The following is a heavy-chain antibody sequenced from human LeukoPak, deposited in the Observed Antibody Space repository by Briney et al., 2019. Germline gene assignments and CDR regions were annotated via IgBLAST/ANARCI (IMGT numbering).Heavy chain of an antibody. CDR3: ARVPGYSSGWYGPDFDY. J-gene: IGHJ4*02. CDR2: ISAYNGNT. Sequence: ASVKVSCKASGYTFTSYGISWVRQAPGQGPEWMGWISAYNGNTNYAQKLQGRVTMTTDTSTSTAYMELRSLRSDDTAVYYCARVPGYSSGWYGPDFDYWGQGTLVTVSS. D-gene: IGHD6-19*01. V-gene: IGHV1-18*01. CDR1: GYTFTSYG.